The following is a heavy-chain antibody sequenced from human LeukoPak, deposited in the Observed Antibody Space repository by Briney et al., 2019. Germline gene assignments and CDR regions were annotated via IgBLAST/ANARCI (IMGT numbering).Heavy chain of an antibody. V-gene: IGHV4-4*07. Sequence: SETLSLTCTVSGGSISSYYWSWIRQPAGKGLEWIGRIYTSGSTNYNPSLKSRVTMSVDTTKNQFSLKLSPVTAADTAVYYCARSPIAAAGPEGAFDIWGQGTMVTVSS. D-gene: IGHD6-13*01. CDR3: ARSPIAAAGPEGAFDI. CDR1: GGSISSYY. CDR2: IYTSGST. J-gene: IGHJ3*02.